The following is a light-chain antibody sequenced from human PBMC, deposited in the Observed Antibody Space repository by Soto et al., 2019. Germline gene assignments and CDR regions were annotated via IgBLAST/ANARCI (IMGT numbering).Light chain of an antibody. CDR1: QSVTSN. Sequence: EIVMTQSPATLSVSPGERDTLSCRASQSVTSNLAWYQQKPGQAPRLLIYGASTRATGIPARFSGSGSGTEFTLTISSLQYEDLAVYYCQQYTNWPPTFGQGTRLEIK. CDR3: QQYTNWPPT. CDR2: GAS. V-gene: IGKV3-15*01. J-gene: IGKJ5*01.